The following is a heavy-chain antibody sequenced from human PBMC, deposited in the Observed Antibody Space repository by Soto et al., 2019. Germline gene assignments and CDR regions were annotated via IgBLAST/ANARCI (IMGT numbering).Heavy chain of an antibody. CDR2: IWHDGSKR. Sequence: QVQLVESGGGVVQPGRSLRLSCAASGFTFSSSGNSFSTYGMHWVRQAPGRGLEWVAFIWHDGSKRYYADSVKGRFTVSRDNSKNMLFLQVNSLRAEDTAVYYCASQAFDHWGQGTLVTVSS. CDR3: ASQAFDH. V-gene: IGHV3-33*01. CDR1: GFTFSSSGNSFSTYG. J-gene: IGHJ4*02.